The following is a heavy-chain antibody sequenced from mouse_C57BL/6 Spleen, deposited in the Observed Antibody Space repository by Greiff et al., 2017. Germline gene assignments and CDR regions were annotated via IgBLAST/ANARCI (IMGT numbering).Heavy chain of an antibody. J-gene: IGHJ1*03. CDR1: GYTFTEYT. CDR3: ARHVGDYYGSSYWYFDV. V-gene: IGHV1-62-2*01. D-gene: IGHD1-1*01. Sequence: QVQLQQSGAELVKPGASVKLSCKASGYTFTEYTIHWVKQRSGQGLEWIGWFYPGSGSIKYNEKFKDKATLTADKSSSTVYMELSRLTSEDSAVYFCARHVGDYYGSSYWYFDVWGTGTTVTVSS. CDR2: FYPGSGSI.